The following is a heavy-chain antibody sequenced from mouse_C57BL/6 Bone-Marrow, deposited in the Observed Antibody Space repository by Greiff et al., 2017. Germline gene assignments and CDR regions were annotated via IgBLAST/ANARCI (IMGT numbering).Heavy chain of an antibody. CDR3: ARSYYGSSRWYFDV. CDR2: IRNKANGYTT. Sequence: EVKLVESGGGLVQPGGSLSLSCAASGFTFTDYYMSWVRQPPGKALEWLGFIRNKANGYTTEYSASVKGRFTISRGNSQSILYHQMNALRAEDSATYYCARSYYGSSRWYFDVWGTGTTVTVSS. CDR1: GFTFTDYY. D-gene: IGHD1-1*01. V-gene: IGHV7-3*01. J-gene: IGHJ1*03.